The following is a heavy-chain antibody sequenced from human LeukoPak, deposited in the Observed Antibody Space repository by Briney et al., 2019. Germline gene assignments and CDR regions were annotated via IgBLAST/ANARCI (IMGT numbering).Heavy chain of an antibody. V-gene: IGHV3-23*01. D-gene: IGHD6-19*01. CDR1: GFTFSSYA. CDR3: AKDQLIRYTPTFGQWLVRLASYFDY. J-gene: IGHJ4*02. Sequence: GGSLRLSCAASGFTFSSYAMSWVRQAPGKGLEWVSAISGSGGSTYYADSVKGRFTISRDNSKNTLYLQMNSLRAEDTAVYYCAKDQLIRYTPTFGQWLVRLASYFDYWGQGTLVTVSS. CDR2: ISGSGGST.